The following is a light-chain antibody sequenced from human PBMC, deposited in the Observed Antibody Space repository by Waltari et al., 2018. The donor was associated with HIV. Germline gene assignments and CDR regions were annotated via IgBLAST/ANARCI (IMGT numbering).Light chain of an antibody. J-gene: IGKJ1*01. Sequence: DIVMTQSPDSLAVSLGERATINCKSSQNVLYSSNNKNYLAWYQQKPRQPPKLLIYWASTPASGVPERFSGSGSGTDFTLTISSLQAEDVAIYYCQQYLNTPWTFGQGTKVEVK. V-gene: IGKV4-1*01. CDR2: WAS. CDR1: QNVLYSSNNKNY. CDR3: QQYLNTPWT.